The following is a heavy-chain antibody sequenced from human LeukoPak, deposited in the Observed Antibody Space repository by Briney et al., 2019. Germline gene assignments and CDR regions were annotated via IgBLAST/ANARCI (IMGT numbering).Heavy chain of an antibody. D-gene: IGHD6-19*01. Sequence: KPSETLSLTCTVSGGSISSYYWSWIRQPPGKGLEWIGYIYYSGSTNYNPSLKSRVTISVDTSKNQFSLKLSSVTAADTAVYYCARQRRIAVAGFYYYYGMDVWGQGTTVTVSS. J-gene: IGHJ6*02. CDR1: GGSISSYY. CDR2: IYYSGST. V-gene: IGHV4-59*08. CDR3: ARQRRIAVAGFYYYYGMDV.